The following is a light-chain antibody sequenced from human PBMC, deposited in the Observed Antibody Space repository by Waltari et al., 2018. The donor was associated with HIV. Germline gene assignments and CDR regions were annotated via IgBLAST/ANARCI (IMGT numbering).Light chain of an antibody. V-gene: IGLV2-14*03. CDR3: SSYTTSNTVV. CDR2: DVT. J-gene: IGLJ2*01. CDR1: SSDIPTYDF. Sequence: QSALTQPASVSGSPGQSITISCSGTSSDIPTYDFVSWYQKHPAKAPNPVIYDVTAPPSGVSRRFSGSKSGSTASLTISSIQADDEADYYCSSYTTSNTVVFGPGTKLSVL.